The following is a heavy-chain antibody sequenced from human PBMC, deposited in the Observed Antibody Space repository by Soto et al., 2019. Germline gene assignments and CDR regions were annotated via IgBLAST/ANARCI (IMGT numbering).Heavy chain of an antibody. J-gene: IGHJ6*02. Sequence: PGGSLRLSCADSGFTFSSYSMNWVRQAPGKGLEWVSSISSSSSYIYYADSVKGRFTISRDNAKNSLYLQMNSLRAEDTAVYYCARDLLTMVREYGMDVSGQGTRSPSA. V-gene: IGHV3-21*01. CDR2: ISSSSSYI. D-gene: IGHD3-10*01. CDR3: ARDLLTMVREYGMDV. CDR1: GFTFSSYS.